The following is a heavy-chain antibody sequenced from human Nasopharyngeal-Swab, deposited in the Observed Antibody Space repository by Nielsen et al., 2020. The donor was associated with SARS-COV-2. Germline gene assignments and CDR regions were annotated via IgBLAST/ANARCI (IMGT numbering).Heavy chain of an antibody. D-gene: IGHD3-22*01. V-gene: IGHV4-4*02. CDR3: ARVDYYDSSPLGP. J-gene: IGHJ5*02. CDR2: IYHSGST. CDR1: GGSISSSNW. Sequence: GSLRLSCAVSGGSISSSNWWSWVRQPPGKGLEWIGEIYHSGSTNYNPSLKSRVTISVDKSKNQFSLKLSSVTAADTAVYYCARVDYYDSSPLGPWGQGTLVTVSS.